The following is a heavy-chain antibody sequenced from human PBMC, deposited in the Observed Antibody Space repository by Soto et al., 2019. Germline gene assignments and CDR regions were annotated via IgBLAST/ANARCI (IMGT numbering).Heavy chain of an antibody. D-gene: IGHD2-2*01. J-gene: IGHJ6*03. CDR2: MNPNSGNT. CDR3: ARGYCSGTSCYLTLTQLDYMDV. Sequence: SSVKVSCKASGYTFTRYDINCVRQATGQGLEWMGWMNPNSGNTDYAQKFQGRVTMARDTSISTAYMELNSLRSEDTAVYYCARGYCSGTSCYLTLTQLDYMDVWGKATTVTVSS. CDR1: GYTFTRYD. V-gene: IGHV1-8*01.